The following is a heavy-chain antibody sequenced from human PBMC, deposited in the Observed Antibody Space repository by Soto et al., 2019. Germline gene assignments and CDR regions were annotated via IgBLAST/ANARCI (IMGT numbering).Heavy chain of an antibody. V-gene: IGHV3-30*18. CDR2: ISYDGSNK. Sequence: QVQLVESGGGVVQPGRSLRLSCAASGFTFSSYGMHWVRQAPGKGLEWVAVISYDGSNKYYADSVKGRVTISRDNSKNTMYLQMNRLRAEDQAVYYCAKDSGLRGWSPGNYYYYGMDVWGQGKTVTVSS. CDR3: AKDSGLRGWSPGNYYYYGMDV. D-gene: IGHD6-19*01. CDR1: GFTFSSYG. J-gene: IGHJ6*02.